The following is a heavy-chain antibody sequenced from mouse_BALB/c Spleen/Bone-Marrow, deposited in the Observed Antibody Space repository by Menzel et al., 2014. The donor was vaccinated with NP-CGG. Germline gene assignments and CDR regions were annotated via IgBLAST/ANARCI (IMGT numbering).Heavy chain of an antibody. J-gene: IGHJ3*01. CDR1: GYTFTSYY. V-gene: IGHV1S81*02. CDR2: INPSNGGT. D-gene: IGHD2-4*01. CDR3: TRGDDYDEEFAY. Sequence: VKLVESGAELVKPGALVKLSCKASGYTFTSYYMYWVKRRPGQGLEWIGGINPSNGGTNFNEKFKSKATLTVDKSSSTAYMQLSSLTSEDSAVYYCTRGDDYDEEFAYWGQGTLVTVSA.